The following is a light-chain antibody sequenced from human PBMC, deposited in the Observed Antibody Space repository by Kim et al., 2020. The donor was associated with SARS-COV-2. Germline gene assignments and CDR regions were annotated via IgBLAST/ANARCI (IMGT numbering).Light chain of an antibody. CDR1: SGSNVGTYR. Sequence: LACTLRSGSNVGTYRIHWYQQKPGSPPQYLLGYKSDSDRQQGSGVPSRFSGSKDASANAGILLISGLQSEDEADYYCMIWHSSTYVFGAGTKVTVL. J-gene: IGLJ1*01. CDR2: YKSDSDR. V-gene: IGLV5-45*01. CDR3: MIWHSSTYV.